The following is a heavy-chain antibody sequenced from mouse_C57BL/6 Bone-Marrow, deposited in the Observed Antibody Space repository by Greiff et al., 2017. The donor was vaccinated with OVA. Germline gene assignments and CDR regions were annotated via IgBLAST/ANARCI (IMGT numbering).Heavy chain of an antibody. CDR3: TRGEDYYGNYLDY. J-gene: IGHJ2*01. Sequence: EVQGVESGEGLVKPGGSLKLSCAASGFTFSSYAMSWVRQTPEKRLEWVAYISSGGDYIYYADTVKGRFTISRDNARNTLYLQMSSLKSEDTAMYYCTRGEDYYGNYLDYWGQGTTLTVSS. V-gene: IGHV5-9-1*02. D-gene: IGHD2-1*01. CDR1: GFTFSSYA. CDR2: ISSGGDYI.